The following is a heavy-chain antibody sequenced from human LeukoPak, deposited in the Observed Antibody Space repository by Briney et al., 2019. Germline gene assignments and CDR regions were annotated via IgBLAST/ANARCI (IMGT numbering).Heavy chain of an antibody. CDR2: INPNSGAT. Sequence: GSVKVSCKASGYTFSDHNMHWIRQAPGQGLEWMGWINPNSGATNYAQKFQGRVTMTRDTSTSTLYLELNRLRSDDTAVYYCASPSGSSWYSKYYFVHWGLGTPVTVSS. CDR3: ASPSGSSWYSKYYFVH. J-gene: IGHJ4*02. V-gene: IGHV1-2*02. D-gene: IGHD6-13*01. CDR1: GYTFSDHN.